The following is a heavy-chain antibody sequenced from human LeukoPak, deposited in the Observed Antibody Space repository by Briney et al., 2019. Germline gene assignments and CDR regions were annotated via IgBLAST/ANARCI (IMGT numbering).Heavy chain of an antibody. D-gene: IGHD2-2*01. Sequence: GGSLRLSCAASGFTLSNYDMNWVRHAPGKGLEWVSSISTSSRYIYYKDSVRGRLTISRDDAKNSLHLEMNSLRAEDTAVYYCARADCSSSTCYLRRSWFDPWGQGTLVTVSS. J-gene: IGHJ5*02. CDR3: ARADCSSSTCYLRRSWFDP. CDR2: ISTSSRYI. V-gene: IGHV3-21*01. CDR1: GFTLSNYD.